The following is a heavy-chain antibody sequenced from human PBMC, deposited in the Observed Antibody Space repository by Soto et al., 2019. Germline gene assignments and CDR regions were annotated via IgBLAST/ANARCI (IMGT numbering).Heavy chain of an antibody. D-gene: IGHD3-3*01. V-gene: IGHV4-34*01. CDR1: GVSFIGYY. J-gene: IGHJ6*03. CDR2: INHSGST. CDR3: ARGRRSPFTIQLYYYYYYMDV. Sequence: SETLSLTCAVYGVSFIGYYWSWIRQPTGKGLEWIGEINHSGSTNYNPSLKSRVTISVDTSKNQFSLKLSSVTAADTAVYYCARGRRSPFTIQLYYYYYYMDVWGKGTTVTVSS.